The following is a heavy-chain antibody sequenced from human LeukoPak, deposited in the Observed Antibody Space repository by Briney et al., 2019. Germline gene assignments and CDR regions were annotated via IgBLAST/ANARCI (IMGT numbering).Heavy chain of an antibody. D-gene: IGHD3-16*01. CDR2: IRHDESKT. CDR1: GLIFSSYG. Sequence: PGGSLRLSCAASGLIFSSYGVHWVRQAPGEGLEWVAYIRHDESKTFYADSVKGRFTISRDNSKNTLYLQMHSLRAEDTALYYCAKPVIPSAYQGTYYMDVWGEGTTVTVSS. J-gene: IGHJ6*03. CDR3: AKPVIPSAYQGTYYMDV. V-gene: IGHV3-30*02.